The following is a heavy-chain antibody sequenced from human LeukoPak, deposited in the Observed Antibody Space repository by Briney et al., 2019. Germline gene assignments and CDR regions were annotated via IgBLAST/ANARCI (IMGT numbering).Heavy chain of an antibody. J-gene: IGHJ3*02. CDR1: GYTFTSYA. V-gene: IGHV1-3*01. Sequence: ASVKVSCKASGYTFTSYAMHWVRQAPGQRLEWMGWINAGNGNTKYSQKFQGRVTITRDTSASTAYMELSSLRSEDTAVYYCVRPLFVHYDILTGYYMGDAFDIWGQGTMVTVSS. CDR3: VRPLFVHYDILTGYYMGDAFDI. D-gene: IGHD3-9*01. CDR2: INAGNGNT.